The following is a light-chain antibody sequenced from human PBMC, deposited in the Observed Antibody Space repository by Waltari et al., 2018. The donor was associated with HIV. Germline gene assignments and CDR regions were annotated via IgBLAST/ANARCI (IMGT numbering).Light chain of an antibody. J-gene: IGLJ2*01. CDR2: AND. CDR1: SPNIGSNY. CDR3: ATWDDSLNGRI. Sequence: QSVLTQPPSASGTPGQRVTISCSWSSPNIGSNYVYWYQPLPGTAPKLFIYANDRRPSGVPDRFSGSKSGTSASLAISGLRSEDEGDYYWATWDDSLNGRIFGGGTKLTVL. V-gene: IGLV1-47*01.